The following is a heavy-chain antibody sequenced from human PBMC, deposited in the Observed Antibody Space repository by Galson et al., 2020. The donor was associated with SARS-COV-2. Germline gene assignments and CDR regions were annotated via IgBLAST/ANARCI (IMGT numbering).Heavy chain of an antibody. J-gene: IGHJ6*03. CDR2: INHSGST. V-gene: IGHV4-34*01. CDR3: ASMPGIYPLSYYYYMDV. Sequence: SETLSLTCAVYGGSFSGYYWSWIRQPPGKGLEWIGEINHSGSTNYNPSLKSRVTISVDTSKNQFSLKLSSVTAADTAVYYCASMPGIYPLSYYYYMDVWGKGTTVTVSS. CDR1: GGSFSGYY. D-gene: IGHD5-12*01.